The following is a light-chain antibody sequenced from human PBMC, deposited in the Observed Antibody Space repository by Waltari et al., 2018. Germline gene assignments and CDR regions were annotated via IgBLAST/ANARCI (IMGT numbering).Light chain of an antibody. CDR2: DAS. J-gene: IGKJ1*01. CDR3: QQYNNWQT. V-gene: IGKV3-11*01. CDR1: QSVSTF. Sequence: EIVLTQSPATLSLSPGERATLSCRASQSVSTFLAWYQQKPGQAPRLLIYDASNRATGIPARFSGSGSGTDFTLTISSLDPEDFAVYYCQQYNNWQTFGQGTKVEIK.